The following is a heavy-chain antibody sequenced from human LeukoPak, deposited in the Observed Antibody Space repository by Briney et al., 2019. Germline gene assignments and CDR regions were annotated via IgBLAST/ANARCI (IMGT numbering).Heavy chain of an antibody. CDR1: GGSISSYY. D-gene: IGHD3-3*01. V-gene: IGHV4-4*07. J-gene: IGHJ4*02. CDR3: ASTYYDFWSGSQGDFDY. Sequence: PSETLSLTCTVSGGSISSYYWSWIRQPAGKGLEWIGRIYTSGSTNCNPSLKSRVTMSVDTSKNQFSLKLSSVTAADTAVYYCASTYYDFWSGSQGDFDYWGQGTLVTVSS. CDR2: IYTSGST.